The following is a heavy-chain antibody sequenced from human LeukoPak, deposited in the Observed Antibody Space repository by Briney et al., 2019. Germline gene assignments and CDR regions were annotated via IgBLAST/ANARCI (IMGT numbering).Heavy chain of an antibody. CDR2: INPNSGGT. J-gene: IGHJ6*02. Sequence: ASVKVSCKASGYTFTGYYMHWVRQAPGQGLERMGWINPNSGGTNYAQKFQGRVTMTRDTSISTAYMELSRLRSDDTAVYYCARDLTIFGVVKGSYGMDVWGQGTTVTVSS. CDR1: GYTFTGYY. CDR3: ARDLTIFGVVKGSYGMDV. V-gene: IGHV1-2*02. D-gene: IGHD3-3*01.